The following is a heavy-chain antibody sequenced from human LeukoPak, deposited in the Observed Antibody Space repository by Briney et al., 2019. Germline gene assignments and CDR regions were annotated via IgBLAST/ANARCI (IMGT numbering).Heavy chain of an antibody. CDR1: YSC. J-gene: IGHJ4*02. Sequence: PGGSLRLSCASYSCMTWVRQAPGKGLEWVANIKQDGSEKYYVDSVRGRFTISRDNAKNSLSLQMNSLRAEDTAVYYCASHGYSYGYRVDYWGQGTLVTVSS. D-gene: IGHD5-18*01. V-gene: IGHV3-7*01. CDR2: IKQDGSEK. CDR3: ASHGYSYGYRVDY.